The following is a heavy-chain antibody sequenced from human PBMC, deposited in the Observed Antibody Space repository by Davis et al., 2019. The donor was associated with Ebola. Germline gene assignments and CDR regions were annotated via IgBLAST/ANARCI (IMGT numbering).Heavy chain of an antibody. CDR3: AKAKSIAVAGTVGCFDY. V-gene: IGHV3-9*01. CDR1: GFTFSTYW. D-gene: IGHD6-19*01. J-gene: IGHJ4*02. Sequence: SLKISCAASGFTFSTYWMSWVRQAPGKGLEWVSGISWNSGSIGYADSVKGRFTISRDNAKNSLYLQMNSLRAEDTALYYCAKAKSIAVAGTVGCFDYWGQGTLVTDSS. CDR2: ISWNSGSI.